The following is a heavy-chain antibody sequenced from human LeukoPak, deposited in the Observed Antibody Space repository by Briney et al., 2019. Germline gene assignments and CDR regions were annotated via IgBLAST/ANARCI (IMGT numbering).Heavy chain of an antibody. CDR3: ARGFRGASFDY. V-gene: IGHV4-59*01. D-gene: IGHD1-26*01. Sequence: SETLSLTCTVSGVSISSYYWSWIRQPPGKGLEWIGYIYYSGSTNYNPSLKSRVTISVDTSKNQFSLKLTSVTAADTAVYYCARGFRGASFDYWGQGTLVTVSS. CDR1: GVSISSYY. CDR2: IYYSGST. J-gene: IGHJ4*02.